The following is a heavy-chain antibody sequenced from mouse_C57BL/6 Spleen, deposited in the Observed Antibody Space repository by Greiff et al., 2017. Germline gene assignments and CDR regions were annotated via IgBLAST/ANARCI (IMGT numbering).Heavy chain of an antibody. CDR3: ARVSPYGSSYGAMDY. Sequence: VQGVESGAELVKPGASVKMSCKASGYTFTTYPIEWMKQTHGKSLEWIGNFHPYNDDTKYNEKFKGKATLTVEKSSSTVYLELSRLTSDDSAVYYCARVSPYGSSYGAMDYWGQGTSVTVSS. CDR1: GYTFTTYP. V-gene: IGHV1-47*01. CDR2: FHPYNDDT. J-gene: IGHJ4*01. D-gene: IGHD1-1*01.